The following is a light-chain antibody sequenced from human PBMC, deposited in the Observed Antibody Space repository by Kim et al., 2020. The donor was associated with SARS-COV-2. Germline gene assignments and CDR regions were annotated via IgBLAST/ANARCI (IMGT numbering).Light chain of an antibody. CDR3: QQYHDWPFT. Sequence: VSPGERATLSGRASQRASGNLAWYQQRPGQAPRLLIHAASTRATGSPARFSGSGSGTEFTLTINNLQSEDFAVYYCQQYHDWPFTFGPGTKVDIK. J-gene: IGKJ3*01. CDR1: QRASGN. V-gene: IGKV3-15*01. CDR2: AAS.